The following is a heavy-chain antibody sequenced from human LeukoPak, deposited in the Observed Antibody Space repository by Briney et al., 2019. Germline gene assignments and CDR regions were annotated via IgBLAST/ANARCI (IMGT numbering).Heavy chain of an antibody. CDR3: ARAGSTDSSGYYHQVDY. D-gene: IGHD3-22*01. CDR2: IYYSGST. J-gene: IGHJ4*02. Sequence: SETLSLTCAVSGGSISSGGYSWSWIRQPPGKGLEWIGYIYYSGSTNYNPSLKSRVTISVDTSKNQFSLKLSSVTAADTAVYYCARAGSTDSSGYYHQVDYWGQGTLVTVSS. V-gene: IGHV4-61*08. CDR1: GGSISSGGYS.